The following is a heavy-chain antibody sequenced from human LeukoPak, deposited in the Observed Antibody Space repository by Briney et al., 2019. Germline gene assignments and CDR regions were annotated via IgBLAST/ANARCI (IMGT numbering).Heavy chain of an antibody. CDR3: ARVGYSSGWYGSNY. CDR1: GGTFISYA. J-gene: IGHJ4*02. CDR2: IIPILGIA. Sequence: GASVKVSCKASGGTFISYAISWVRQAPGQGLEWMGRIIPILGIANYAQKFQGRVTITADKSTSTAYMELSSLRSEDTAVYYCARVGYSSGWYGSNYWGQGTLVTVSS. V-gene: IGHV1-69*04. D-gene: IGHD6-19*01.